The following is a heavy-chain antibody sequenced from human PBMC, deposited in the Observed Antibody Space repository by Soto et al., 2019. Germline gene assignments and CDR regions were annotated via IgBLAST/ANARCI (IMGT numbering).Heavy chain of an antibody. D-gene: IGHD1-7*01. Sequence: SETLSLTCTVSGGSISGYYWSWIRQPPGKGLDWIGFIYYSGSTNYNPSLRSRVTISVDTSKNQFSLKLTSVAAADTAVYYCARRKDWNYENWFDPWGQGTLVTVSS. V-gene: IGHV4-59*08. CDR3: ARRKDWNYENWFDP. CDR1: GGSISGYY. J-gene: IGHJ5*02. CDR2: IYYSGST.